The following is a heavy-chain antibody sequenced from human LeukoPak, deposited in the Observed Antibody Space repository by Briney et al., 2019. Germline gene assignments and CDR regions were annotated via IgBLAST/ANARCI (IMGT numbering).Heavy chain of an antibody. V-gene: IGHV3-7*01. Sequence: GGSLRLSCAASGLTFTASWMNWLRLVPGKGLEWVANINPDGSGKYYVDSVKGRFTISRDDAKNSVFLQMNSLRAEDTAVYYCTRVSLYEPGDYWGRGTLVTVSS. J-gene: IGHJ4*02. CDR2: INPDGSGK. CDR1: GLTFTASW. CDR3: TRVSLYEPGDY. D-gene: IGHD3-16*01.